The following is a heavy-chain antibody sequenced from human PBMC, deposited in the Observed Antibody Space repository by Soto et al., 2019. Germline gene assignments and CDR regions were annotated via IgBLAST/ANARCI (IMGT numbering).Heavy chain of an antibody. V-gene: IGHV1-2*02. CDR3: ARDSSPDILTGYYHH. D-gene: IGHD3-9*01. J-gene: IGHJ5*02. CDR1: GYTFTRYT. CDR2: INPNSGGT. Sequence: ASVKVSCKASGYTFTRYTMNWVRQAPGQRLEWMGWINPNSGGTNYAQKFQGRVTMTRDTSISTAYMELSRLRSDDTAVYYCARDSSPDILTGYYHHWGQGTLVTVSS.